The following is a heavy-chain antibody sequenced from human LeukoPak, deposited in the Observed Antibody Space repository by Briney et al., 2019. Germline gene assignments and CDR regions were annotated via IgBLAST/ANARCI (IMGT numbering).Heavy chain of an antibody. CDR2: INPNGGGT. Sequence: EASVKVSCKASGYSFTDYYMHWVGQAPGQGLEWMGLINPNGGGTNYAQKFQGRVTMTRDTSTSTVYMELSSLRSEDTDVYYCARELRGNWNALDSWGQGTLVTVSS. CDR3: ARELRGNWNALDS. D-gene: IGHD1-20*01. CDR1: GYSFTDYY. J-gene: IGHJ4*02. V-gene: IGHV1-46*01.